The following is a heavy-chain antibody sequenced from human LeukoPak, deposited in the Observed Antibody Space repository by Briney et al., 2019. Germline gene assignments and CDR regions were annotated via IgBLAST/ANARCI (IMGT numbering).Heavy chain of an antibody. V-gene: IGHV1-69*05. J-gene: IGHJ4*02. Sequence: ASVKVSCKASGGTFSSYAISWVRQAPGQGLEWMGRIIPIFGTANYAQKFQGRVMITTDESTSTAYMELSSLRSEDTAVYYCAKSRDGYNSLFDYWGQGTLVTVSS. CDR2: IIPIFGTA. D-gene: IGHD5-24*01. CDR3: AKSRDGYNSLFDY. CDR1: GGTFSSYA.